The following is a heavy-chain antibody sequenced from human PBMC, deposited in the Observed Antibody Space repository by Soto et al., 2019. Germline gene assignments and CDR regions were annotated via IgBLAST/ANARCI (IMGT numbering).Heavy chain of an antibody. Sequence: EVQLLESGGGLVQPGESLRLSCAASGFTFSYYWMHWVRQAPGMGLVWVSRIHSDGSSTTYADSVKGRFTISRDNARNTLYLQMNSLRAEDTAVYYCARGDRGAFDLWGQGTVLTVYS. J-gene: IGHJ3*01. CDR2: IHSDGSST. V-gene: IGHV3-74*01. CDR1: GFTFSYYW. D-gene: IGHD1-26*01. CDR3: ARGDRGAFDL.